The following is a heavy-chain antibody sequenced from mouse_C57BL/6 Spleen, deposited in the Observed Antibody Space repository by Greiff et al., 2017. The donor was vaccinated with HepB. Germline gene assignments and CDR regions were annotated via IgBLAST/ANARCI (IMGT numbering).Heavy chain of an antibody. D-gene: IGHD1-1*01. V-gene: IGHV1-50*01. CDR2: IDPSDSYT. CDR3: ARNQNYRYGSSYVYYAMDY. CDR1: GYTFTSYW. J-gene: IGHJ4*01. Sequence: VQLQQPGAELVKPGASVKLSCKASGYTFTSYWMQWVKQRPGQGLEWIGEIDPSDSYTNYNQKFKGKATLTVDTSSSTAYMQLSSLTSEDSAVYYWARNQNYRYGSSYVYYAMDYWGQGTSVTVSS.